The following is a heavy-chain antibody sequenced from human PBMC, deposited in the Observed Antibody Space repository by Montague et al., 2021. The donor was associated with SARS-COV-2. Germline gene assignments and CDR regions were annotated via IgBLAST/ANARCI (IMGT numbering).Heavy chain of an antibody. J-gene: IGHJ6*02. V-gene: IGHV4-4*07. CDR2: IYDSGST. D-gene: IGHD4-17*01. CDR3: AREASFGDKTSACEYYGMDV. CDR1: GGSISSYY. Sequence: SETLSLTCTVSGGSISSYYWSWIRQPPGKGLEWIGRIYDSGSTNYNPSLKSRVTMSVDTSKNHFSLKLISVTAADTAVFYCAREASFGDKTSACEYYGMDVGGQGTTVTVSS.